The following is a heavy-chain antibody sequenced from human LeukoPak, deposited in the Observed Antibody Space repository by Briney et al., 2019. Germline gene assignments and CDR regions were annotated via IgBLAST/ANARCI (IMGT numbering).Heavy chain of an antibody. CDR3: AGGPLERLDY. V-gene: IGHV4-61*08. CDR1: GGSISSGGYY. D-gene: IGHD1-1*01. Sequence: SQTLSLTCTVSGGSISSGGYYWSWIRQPPGKGLEWIGYIYYSGSTNYNPSLKSRVTISVDTSKNQFSLRVSSVTAADTAVYYCAGGPLERLDYWGQGTLVTVSS. CDR2: IYYSGST. J-gene: IGHJ4*02.